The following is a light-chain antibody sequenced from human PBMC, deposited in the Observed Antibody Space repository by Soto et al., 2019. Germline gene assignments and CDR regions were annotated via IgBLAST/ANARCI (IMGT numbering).Light chain of an antibody. J-gene: IGLJ1*01. CDR1: SSDVGSSNG. CDR2: DVS. CDR3: SSYTSSSTYV. Sequence: QSALTQPPSVSGSPGQSVTISCTGTSSDVGSSNGVSWYQQPPGTAPKLMIYDVSNRPSGVPDRFSGSKSGNTASLTISGLQAEDEAEYYCSSYTSSSTYVCGPGTKLNVL. V-gene: IGLV2-18*02.